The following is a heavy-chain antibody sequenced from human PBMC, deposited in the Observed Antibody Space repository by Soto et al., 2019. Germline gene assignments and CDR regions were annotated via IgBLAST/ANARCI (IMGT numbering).Heavy chain of an antibody. CDR2: IYYSGST. CDR1: GGSISSGGYY. V-gene: IGHV4-31*03. D-gene: IGHD4-17*01. Sequence: PSETLSLTCTVSGGSISSGGYYWSWIRQHPGKGLEWIGYIYYSGSTYYNPSLKSRVTISVDTSRNQFSLKLSSVTAADTAVYYCARSTTATTLFDYWGQGTLVTVS. CDR3: ARSTTATTLFDY. J-gene: IGHJ4*02.